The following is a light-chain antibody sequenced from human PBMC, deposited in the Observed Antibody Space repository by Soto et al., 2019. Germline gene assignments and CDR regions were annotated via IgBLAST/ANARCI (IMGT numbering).Light chain of an antibody. V-gene: IGKV3-11*01. Sequence: EIVLTQSPATLSLSPGERATLSCRASQSVSSYLAWYQQKPGHAPRLLIYDASNRATGIPARFSGSGSGTVFPLTISSLEPEDFVVYYCQQRSNWPWTFGQGTKVEIK. CDR3: QQRSNWPWT. CDR2: DAS. J-gene: IGKJ1*01. CDR1: QSVSSY.